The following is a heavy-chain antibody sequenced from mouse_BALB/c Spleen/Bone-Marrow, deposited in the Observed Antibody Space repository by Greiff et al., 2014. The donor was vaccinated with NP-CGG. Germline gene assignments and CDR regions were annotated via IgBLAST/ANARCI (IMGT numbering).Heavy chain of an antibody. D-gene: IGHD2-3*01. J-gene: IGHJ4*01. Sequence: VQLQQPGAELVKPGASAKLSCTASGFNIKDTYMHWVKQRPEQGLEWIGRIDPANGNTKYDPKFQGKATITADTSSNTAYLQLSSLTSEDTAVYYCARGLLQYYYAMDYWGQGTSVTVSS. V-gene: IGHV14-3*02. CDR2: IDPANGNT. CDR1: GFNIKDTY. CDR3: ARGLLQYYYAMDY.